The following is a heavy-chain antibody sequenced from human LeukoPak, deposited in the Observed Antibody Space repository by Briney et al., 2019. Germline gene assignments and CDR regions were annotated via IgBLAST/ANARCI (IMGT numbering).Heavy chain of an antibody. CDR3: ASRTSGWCYDY. D-gene: IGHD6-19*01. Sequence: PGGSLRLSCAASGCSFSNYSVLWGRQAPGKGLEYVSAISPYGDDTYYANSFKGRFTISRDNSKNTLYLQMGSLRPDDMAAYYCASRTSGWCYDYWGQGTLVTDSS. V-gene: IGHV3-64*01. CDR2: ISPYGDDT. CDR1: GCSFSNYS. J-gene: IGHJ4*02.